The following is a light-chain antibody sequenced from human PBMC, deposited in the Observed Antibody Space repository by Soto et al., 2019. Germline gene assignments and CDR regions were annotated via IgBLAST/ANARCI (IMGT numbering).Light chain of an antibody. Sequence: QSVLTQPASVSGPPGQSITISCTGSSSDVGGYNYVSWYQHLPGKAPELMIYDVSNRPSGVSNRFSGSKSGNTASLTISGLQAEDEADYYCNSYTSSGTYVFGTGTKLTVL. J-gene: IGLJ1*01. CDR2: DVS. V-gene: IGLV2-14*03. CDR3: NSYTSSGTYV. CDR1: SSDVGGYNY.